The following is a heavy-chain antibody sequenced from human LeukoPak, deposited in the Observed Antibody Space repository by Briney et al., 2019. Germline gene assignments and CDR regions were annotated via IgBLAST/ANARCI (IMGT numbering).Heavy chain of an antibody. CDR2: INHSGST. J-gene: IGHJ4*02. CDR3: ARRYCSNTSCYSFDY. Sequence: SETLSLTCAVYGGSFSGYYWSWIRQPPGQGLEWIGEINHSGSTNYNPSLKSRVTISVDTSKNQFSLKLSSVTAADTAVYYCARRYCSNTSCYSFDYWGQGTLVTVSS. D-gene: IGHD2-2*01. V-gene: IGHV4-34*01. CDR1: GGSFSGYY.